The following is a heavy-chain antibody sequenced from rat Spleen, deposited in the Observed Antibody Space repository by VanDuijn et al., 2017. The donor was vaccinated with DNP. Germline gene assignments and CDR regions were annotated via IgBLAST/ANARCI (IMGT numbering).Heavy chain of an antibody. CDR1: GFNFNDNW. CDR2: ISKDSSTI. Sequence: EVKLVESGGGLVQPGRSLKLSCAASGFNFNDNWMGWVRQAPGKGLEWIGEISKDSSTIDYTPSLKDKFTISRDNVQNTLFLQVSKVGSEDTAIYYGARGPHYGGYSDSFDYGGQGVMVTVSS. V-gene: IGHV4-2*01. CDR3: ARGPHYGGYSDSFDY. J-gene: IGHJ2*01. D-gene: IGHD1-11*01.